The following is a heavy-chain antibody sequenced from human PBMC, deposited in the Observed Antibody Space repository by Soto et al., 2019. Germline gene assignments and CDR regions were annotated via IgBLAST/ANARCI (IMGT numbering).Heavy chain of an antibody. J-gene: IGHJ6*02. CDR3: AKEGGDCSGGSCYDWNYYYYYGMDV. Sequence: PGGSLRLSCAASGFTFSSYGMHWVRQAPGKGLEWVAVISYDGSNKYYADSVKGRFTISRDNSKNTLYLQMNSLRAEDTAVYYCAKEGGDCSGGSCYDWNYYYYYGMDVWGQGTTVTVSS. CDR2: ISYDGSNK. V-gene: IGHV3-30*18. D-gene: IGHD2-15*01. CDR1: GFTFSSYG.